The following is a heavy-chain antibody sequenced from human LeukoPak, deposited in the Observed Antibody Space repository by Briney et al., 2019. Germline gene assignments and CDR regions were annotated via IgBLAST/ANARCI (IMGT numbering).Heavy chain of an antibody. D-gene: IGHD1-26*01. CDR3: ARPRSTESGSYNWFDP. V-gene: IGHV1-69*02. CDR1: GGTLSSYP. CDR2: IIPFVGLT. J-gene: IGHJ5*02. Sequence: ASVKVSYKASGGTLSSYPISWIRQAPGQGLELMGRIIPFVGLTNYAPRFQGRFTITADKDTTTAYMELSGLTSEDTAVYYCARPRSTESGSYNWFDPWGQGTLVTVSS.